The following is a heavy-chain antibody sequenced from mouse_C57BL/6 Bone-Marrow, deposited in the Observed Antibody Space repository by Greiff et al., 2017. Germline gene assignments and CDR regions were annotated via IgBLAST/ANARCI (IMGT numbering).Heavy chain of an antibody. D-gene: IGHD4-1*01. Sequence: QVQLQQSGAELVRPGASVKLSCKASGYTFTDYYINWVKKRPGQGLEWIARIYPGSGNTYYNEKFKGKATLTAEKSSSTAYMQLSSLTSEDSAVYFCARGEWDGYWGQGTTLTVSS. V-gene: IGHV1-76*01. CDR3: ARGEWDGY. CDR2: IYPGSGNT. CDR1: GYTFTDYY. J-gene: IGHJ2*01.